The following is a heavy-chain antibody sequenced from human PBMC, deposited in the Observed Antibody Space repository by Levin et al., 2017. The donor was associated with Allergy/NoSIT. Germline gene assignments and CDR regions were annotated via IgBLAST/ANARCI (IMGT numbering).Heavy chain of an antibody. CDR2: INWNGGST. CDR3: ARDSPLYGDYPFDY. CDR1: GFTFDDYG. Sequence: GGSLRLSCAASGFTFDDYGMSWVRQAPGKGLEWVSGINWNGGSTGYADSVKGRFTISRDNAKNSLYLQMNSLRAEDTALYYCARDSPLYGDYPFDYWGQGTLVTVSS. D-gene: IGHD4-17*01. J-gene: IGHJ4*02. V-gene: IGHV3-20*04.